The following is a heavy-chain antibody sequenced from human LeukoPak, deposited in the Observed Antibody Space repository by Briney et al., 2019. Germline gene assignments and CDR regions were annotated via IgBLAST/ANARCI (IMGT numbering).Heavy chain of an antibody. CDR1: GFTFSNYW. J-gene: IGHJ4*02. Sequence: GGSLRLSCAASGFTFSNYWMSWVRQAPGKGLEWVANIKQDGSEKYYVDSVKGRFTISRDNAKNSLYLQMNSLRAEDTAVYYCARVLDGTFDYWGQGTLVTVSS. V-gene: IGHV3-7*01. D-gene: IGHD3-9*01. CDR2: IKQDGSEK. CDR3: ARVLDGTFDY.